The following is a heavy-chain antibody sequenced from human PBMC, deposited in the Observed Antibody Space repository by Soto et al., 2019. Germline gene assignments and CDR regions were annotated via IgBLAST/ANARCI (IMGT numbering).Heavy chain of an antibody. J-gene: IGHJ4*02. CDR3: ARSGSYYSYYFDY. CDR1: GGSLSSSSYY. V-gene: IGHV4-31*03. D-gene: IGHD1-26*01. CDR2: IYHSGST. Sequence: QVQLQESGPGLVKPSQTLSLTCTVSGGSLSSSSYYWSGIRQRPGKGLEWIGYIYHSGSTYYSPSLKSRVTISIDKAKNQFSLKLSSVTAADTAIYYGARSGSYYSYYFDYWGQGALVTVSS.